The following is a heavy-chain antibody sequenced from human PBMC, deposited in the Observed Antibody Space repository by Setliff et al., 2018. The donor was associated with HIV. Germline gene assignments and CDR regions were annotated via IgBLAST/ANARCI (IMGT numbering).Heavy chain of an antibody. D-gene: IGHD3-9*01. CDR2: VESTDRRTYFSVGRT. J-gene: IGHJ6*02. V-gene: IGHV3-23*01. Sequence: GGSLRLSCAASGFSFYKYAMSWVRQAPGKGLEWVAGVESTDRRTYFSVGRTYFADSVKGRFTISRDNSKNTLYLQMNSLRAEDTAVYYCAKVVDIYVIPVDYGMDAWGQGTTVTVSS. CDR1: GFSFYKYA. CDR3: AKVVDIYVIPVDYGMDA.